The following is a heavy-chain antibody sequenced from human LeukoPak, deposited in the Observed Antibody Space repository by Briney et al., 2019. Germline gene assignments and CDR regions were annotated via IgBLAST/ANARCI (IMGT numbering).Heavy chain of an antibody. CDR1: GGSISSYY. D-gene: IGHD6-19*01. V-gene: IGHV4-59*08. J-gene: IGHJ3*02. Sequence: PSETLSLTCTVSGGSISSYYWSWIRQSPGKGLEWIGYISYSGSTNYNPSLKSRVTISVDTSKNQFSLKLRSVTAADSAVYYCARPYTSGWYGVFDIWGQGTMVTVSS. CDR3: ARPYTSGWYGVFDI. CDR2: ISYSGST.